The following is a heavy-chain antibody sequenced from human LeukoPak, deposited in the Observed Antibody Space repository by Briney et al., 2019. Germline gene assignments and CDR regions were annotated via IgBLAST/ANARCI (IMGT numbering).Heavy chain of an antibody. D-gene: IGHD6-13*01. CDR2: INPNSGDT. J-gene: IGHJ1*01. CDR1: GYTFTSYG. V-gene: IGHV1-2*02. Sequence: ASVKVSCKASGYTFTSYGISWVRQAPGQGLERMGWINPNSGDTNYAQKFQGRVTMTRDTSISTAYMELSRLRSDDTAVYYCARVLIAASLCYWGQGTLVTVSS. CDR3: ARVLIAASLCY.